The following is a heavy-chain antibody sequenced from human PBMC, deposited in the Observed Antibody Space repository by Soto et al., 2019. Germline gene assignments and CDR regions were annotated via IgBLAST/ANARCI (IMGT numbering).Heavy chain of an antibody. CDR1: GYTFTAYH. J-gene: IGHJ4*02. Sequence: ASVKVSCKASGYTFTAYHMHWVRQAPGQGLEWMGWINPNSGATNYAQKFQGRVTMTRDTSISTAYMELNSLTSDDTAVYYCARDQANLGYSYDSSAYHQGADYWGQGALVTVSS. CDR2: INPNSGAT. D-gene: IGHD3-22*01. CDR3: ARDQANLGYSYDSSAYHQGADY. V-gene: IGHV1-2*02.